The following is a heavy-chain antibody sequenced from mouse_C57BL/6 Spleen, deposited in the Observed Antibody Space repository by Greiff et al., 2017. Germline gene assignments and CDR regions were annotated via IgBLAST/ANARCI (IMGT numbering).Heavy chain of an antibody. CDR1: GFTFSSYA. V-gene: IGHV5-4*01. D-gene: IGHD2-2*01. CDR2: ISDGGSYT. J-gene: IGHJ2*01. CDR3: AREGYGYSYYFDY. Sequence: DVMLVESGGGLVKPGGSLKLSCAASGFTFSSYAMSWVRQTPEKRLEWVATISDGGSYTYYPDNVKGRFTISRDNAKNNLYLQMSHLKSEDTAMYYCAREGYGYSYYFDYWGQGTTLTVSS.